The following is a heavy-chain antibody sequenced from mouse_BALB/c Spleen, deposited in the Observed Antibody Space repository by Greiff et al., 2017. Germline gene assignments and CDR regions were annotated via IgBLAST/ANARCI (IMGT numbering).Heavy chain of an antibody. V-gene: IGHV5-4*02. CDR3: ARDGIEYYGTRFAY. CDR1: GFTFSDYY. D-gene: IGHD1-2*01. J-gene: IGHJ3*01. Sequence: EVHLVESGGGLVKPGGSLKLSCAASGFTFSDYYMYWVRQTPEKRLEWVATISDGGSYTYYPDSVKGRFTISRDNAKNNLYLQMSSLKSEDTAMYYCARDGIEYYGTRFAYWGQGTLVTVSA. CDR2: ISDGGSYT.